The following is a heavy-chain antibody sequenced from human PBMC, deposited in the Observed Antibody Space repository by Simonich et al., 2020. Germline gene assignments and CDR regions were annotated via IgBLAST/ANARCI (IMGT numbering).Heavy chain of an antibody. CDR2: MNPNSGNT. D-gene: IGHD2-2*01. Sequence: QVQLVQSGAEVKKPGASVKVSCKTSGYTFTSYDINWVRQSTGQGRGLSGWMNPNSGNTGNAKKFQGRVTITRNTSISTADMELSSLRSEDTAVYYCARARYCSSTSCYNWFDPWGQGTLVTVSS. CDR3: ARARYCSSTSCYNWFDP. CDR1: GYTFTSYD. J-gene: IGHJ5*02. V-gene: IGHV1-8*03.